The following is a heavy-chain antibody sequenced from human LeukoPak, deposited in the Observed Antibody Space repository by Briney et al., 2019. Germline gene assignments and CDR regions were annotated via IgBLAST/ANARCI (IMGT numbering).Heavy chain of an antibody. J-gene: IGHJ5*02. CDR3: ARAYRNWFDP. CDR2: IYHSGRT. CDR1: GYSISSGYY. V-gene: IGHV4-38-2*02. Sequence: PSETLSLTCTVSGYSISSGYYWGWIRQPPGKGLEWIGSIYHSGRTFYNPSLKSRVTISVDTSKNQFSLKLSSVTAADTAVYYCARAYRNWFDPWGQGTLVTVSS. D-gene: IGHD2-2*02.